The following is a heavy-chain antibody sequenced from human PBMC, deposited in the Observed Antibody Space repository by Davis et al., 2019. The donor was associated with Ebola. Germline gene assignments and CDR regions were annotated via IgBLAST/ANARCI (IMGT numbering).Heavy chain of an antibody. CDR1: GYTFTSYA. CDR3: ARDSSGVVGANDFDY. CDR2: INAGNGNT. J-gene: IGHJ4*02. D-gene: IGHD1-26*01. Sequence: AASVKVSCKASGYTFTSYAMHWVRQAPGQRLEWLGWINAGNGNTKYSQRFQGRVAITRDTSASTAYMELSSLRSEDTAVYFCARDSSGVVGANDFDYWGQGTLVTVSS. V-gene: IGHV1-3*01.